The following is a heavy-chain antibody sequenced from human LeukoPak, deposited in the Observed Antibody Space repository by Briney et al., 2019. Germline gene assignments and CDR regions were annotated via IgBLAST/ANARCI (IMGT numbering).Heavy chain of an antibody. J-gene: IGHJ4*02. Sequence: GGSLRLSCAASGFTFSSYEMNWVRQAPGKGLEWVSYISSSGSTIYYADSVKGRFTISRDNAKNSLYLQMNSLRAENTAVYYCARERFGEPVDYWGQGTLVTVSS. CDR3: ARERFGEPVDY. CDR2: ISSSGSTI. CDR1: GFTFSSYE. D-gene: IGHD3-10*01. V-gene: IGHV3-48*03.